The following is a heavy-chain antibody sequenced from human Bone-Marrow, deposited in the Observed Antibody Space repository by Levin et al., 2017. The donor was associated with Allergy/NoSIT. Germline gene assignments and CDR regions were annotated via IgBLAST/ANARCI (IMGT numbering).Heavy chain of an antibody. D-gene: IGHD5/OR15-5a*01. J-gene: IGHJ5*02. Sequence: GGSLRLSCSASGFTFGHYGMSWVRQAPGKGLEWVSTISGSATNTYYADSVKGRFTISRDNSNSTLYLQMNRLRAADTALYYCAKFPLRFGLDPWGQGTLVTVSS. CDR2: ISGSATNT. V-gene: IGHV3-23*01. CDR1: GFTFGHYG. CDR3: AKFPLRFGLDP.